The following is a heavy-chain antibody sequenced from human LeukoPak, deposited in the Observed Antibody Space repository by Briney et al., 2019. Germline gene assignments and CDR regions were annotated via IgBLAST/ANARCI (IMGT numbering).Heavy chain of an antibody. V-gene: IGHV3-21*01. CDR1: GFTFSSYS. J-gene: IGHJ4*02. Sequence: GGSLRLSCAASGFTFSSYSMNWVRQAPGKGLEWVSSISSSSSYIYYADSVKGRFTISRDNAKNSLYLLMNSLRAEDTAVYYCARALSSSRQALDYWGQGTLVTVSS. CDR2: ISSSSSYI. D-gene: IGHD6-6*01. CDR3: ARALSSSRQALDY.